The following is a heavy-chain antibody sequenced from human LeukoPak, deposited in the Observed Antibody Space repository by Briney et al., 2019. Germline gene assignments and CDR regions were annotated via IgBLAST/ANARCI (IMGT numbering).Heavy chain of an antibody. J-gene: IGHJ4*02. CDR2: ISAYNGNT. D-gene: IGHD3-10*01. CDR1: GYTFTSYG. V-gene: IGHV1-18*01. Sequence: ASVKVSCKASGYTFTSYGISWVRQAPGQGLEWMGWISAYNGNTDYAQKLQGRVTMTTDTSTSTAYMELRSLRSDDTAVYYCARGRGYGSGSYSEKPFDYWGQGTLVTVSS. CDR3: ARGRGYGSGSYSEKPFDY.